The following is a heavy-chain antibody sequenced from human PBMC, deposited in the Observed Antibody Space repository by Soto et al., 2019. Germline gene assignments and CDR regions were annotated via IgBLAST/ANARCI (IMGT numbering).Heavy chain of an antibody. CDR1: GFTFRTYG. CDR2: IWYDASNK. Sequence: VQLVESGGGVVQPGRSLRLSCAASGFTFRTYGMYWVRQAPGKGLEWVAVIWYDASNKYYADSVQGRFTISRDNSENTLDLQMNSLRAEDTAVYYCARGRVDGGELDLWGQGTLVTVSS. CDR3: ARGRVDGGELDL. V-gene: IGHV3-33*01. J-gene: IGHJ4*02. D-gene: IGHD1-26*01.